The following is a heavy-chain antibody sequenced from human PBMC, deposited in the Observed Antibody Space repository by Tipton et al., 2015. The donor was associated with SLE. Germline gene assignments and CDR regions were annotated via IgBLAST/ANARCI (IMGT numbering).Heavy chain of an antibody. CDR2: IYYSGST. Sequence: TLSLTCAVSGYSISSGYYWGWIRQPPGKGLEWIGNIYYSGSTYYNPSLKSRVTISVDTSKNQFSLKLSSVTAADTAVYYCARDNGDYYFDYWGQGTLVTVSS. J-gene: IGHJ4*02. V-gene: IGHV4-38-2*02. CDR3: ARDNGDYYFDY. CDR1: GYSISSGYY. D-gene: IGHD4-17*01.